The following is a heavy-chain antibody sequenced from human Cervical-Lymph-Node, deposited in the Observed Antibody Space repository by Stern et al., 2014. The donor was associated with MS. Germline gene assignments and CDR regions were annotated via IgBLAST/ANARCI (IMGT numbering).Heavy chain of an antibody. J-gene: IGHJ4*02. CDR3: ARDEYDSSGYFYY. Sequence: VQLVESGGGVVQPGRSLRLSCAAPGFIFNTYGMHWVRQAPGKGLEGVAMIWHDGSNKIYADSVKGRFTISRDNSKNTLFLQMTSLRADDTAVYYCARDEYDSSGYFYYWGQGTLVTVSS. V-gene: IGHV3-33*01. CDR2: IWHDGSNK. CDR1: GFIFNTYG. D-gene: IGHD3-22*01.